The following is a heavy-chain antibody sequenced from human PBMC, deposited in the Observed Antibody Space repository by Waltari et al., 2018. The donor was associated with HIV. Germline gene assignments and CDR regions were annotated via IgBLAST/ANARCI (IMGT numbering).Heavy chain of an antibody. V-gene: IGHV4-61*02. CDR3: ARDWGHYGNYDFWSGYYIYYYYGMDV. CDR2: YSISGIT. Sequence: QVQLQESGPGLVKPSQTLSLPCTVSGGAISSGSYYWRWIRLPPGMGLAWLGRYSISGITNYNPSLKSRVTISVDTSKNQFSLKRSSVTAADTAVYYCARDWGHYGNYDFWSGYYIYYYYGMDVWGQGTTVTVSS. CDR1: GGAISSGSYY. D-gene: IGHD3-3*01. J-gene: IGHJ6*02.